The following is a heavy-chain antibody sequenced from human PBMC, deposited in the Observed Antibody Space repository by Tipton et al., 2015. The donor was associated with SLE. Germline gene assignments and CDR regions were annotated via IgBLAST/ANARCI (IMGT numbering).Heavy chain of an antibody. D-gene: IGHD6-13*01. CDR1: GFTFSNYW. V-gene: IGHV3-74*01. J-gene: IGHJ4*02. CDR3: AREGIGTPDY. Sequence: SLRLSCAASGFTFSNYWMNWVRQAPGKGLVWVSRINSDGSSTSYADSVKGRFTISRDNAKRSLYLQMNSLRAEDTAIYFCAREGIGTPDYWGQGTLVSVSS. CDR2: INSDGSST.